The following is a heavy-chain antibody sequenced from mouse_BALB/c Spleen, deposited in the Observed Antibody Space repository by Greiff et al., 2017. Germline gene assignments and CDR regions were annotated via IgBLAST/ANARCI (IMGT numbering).Heavy chain of an antibody. CDR3: ARSETGKAMDY. D-gene: IGHD4-1*01. Sequence: EVQLQQSGAELVKPGASVKMSCKASGYTFTSYVMHWVKQKPGQGLEWIGYINPYNDGTKYNEKFKGKATLTSDKSSSTAYMELSSLTSEDSAVYYCARSETGKAMDYWGQGTSVTVSS. J-gene: IGHJ4*01. V-gene: IGHV1-14*01. CDR1: GYTFTSYV. CDR2: INPYNDGT.